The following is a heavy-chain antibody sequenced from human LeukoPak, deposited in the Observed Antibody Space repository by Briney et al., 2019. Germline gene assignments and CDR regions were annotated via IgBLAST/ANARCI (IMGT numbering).Heavy chain of an antibody. Sequence: GGSLRLSCAASGFTFLRHGMTWFRQAPGKGLEWVSGISASGGATHYADSVKGRFTISRDNSKNTLYLQMNSLKAEDAALYYCAKGNYGEKIDYWGQGTLVTVSS. CDR1: GFTFLRHG. V-gene: IGHV3-23*01. J-gene: IGHJ4*02. CDR2: ISASGGAT. D-gene: IGHD4-17*01. CDR3: AKGNYGEKIDY.